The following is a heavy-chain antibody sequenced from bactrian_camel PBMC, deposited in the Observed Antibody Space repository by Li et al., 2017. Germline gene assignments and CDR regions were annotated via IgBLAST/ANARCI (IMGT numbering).Heavy chain of an antibody. CDR3: ALDGNGADFTY. Sequence: VQLVESGGGLVQPGGSLRIACAASGFPFSTYGYDIHWVRQAPGKGLEWVSSITDSGRSSYYADSVKGRFTISRDNAQNTVYLQLNSLKSEDMAMYYCALDGNGADFTYWGQGTQVTVS. J-gene: IGHJ4*01. CDR2: ITDSGRSS. CDR1: GFPFSTYGYD. D-gene: IGHD2*01. V-gene: IGHV3S40*01.